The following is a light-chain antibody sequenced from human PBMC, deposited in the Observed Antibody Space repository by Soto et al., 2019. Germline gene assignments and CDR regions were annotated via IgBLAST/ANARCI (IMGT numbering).Light chain of an antibody. Sequence: AIQLTHSPSSLSASVGARVTITXXASQGISSALAWYQQKPGKAPKLLIYDASSLESGVPSRFSGSGSGTDFTLTISSLQPEDFATYYCQQFNNYTISFGQRIRLVI. J-gene: IGKJ5*01. CDR3: QQFNNYTIS. CDR2: DAS. V-gene: IGKV1D-13*01. CDR1: QGISSA.